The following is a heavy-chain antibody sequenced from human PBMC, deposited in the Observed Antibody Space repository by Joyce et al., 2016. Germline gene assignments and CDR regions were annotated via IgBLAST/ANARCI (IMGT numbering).Heavy chain of an antibody. CDR1: GNTFTNYG. CDR3: ARDLPTPISTDGMVISFDL. J-gene: IGHJ3*01. Sequence: KPGASVKVSCKASGNTFTNYGLTWVRQAPGQGLEWMGWISTNTGNTKYGQKFQDRVTMTTDTSTSTGYMELRSLRPDDTAVYYCARDLPTPISTDGMVISFDLWGQGTMVTVSS. CDR2: ISTNTGNT. V-gene: IGHV1-18*01. D-gene: IGHD3-3*01.